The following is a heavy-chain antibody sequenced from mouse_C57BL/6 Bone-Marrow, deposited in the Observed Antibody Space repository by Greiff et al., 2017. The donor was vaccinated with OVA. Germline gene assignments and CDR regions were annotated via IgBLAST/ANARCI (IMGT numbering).Heavy chain of an antibody. J-gene: IGHJ2*01. D-gene: IGHD2-10*02. CDR1: GYTFTDYY. CDR3: ARRRAYALYFDY. Sequence: VQLKQSGPELVKPGASVKISCKASGYTFTDYYMNWVKQSHGKSLEWIGDINPNNGGTSYNQKFKGKATLTVDKFSSTAYMELRSLTSEDSAVYYCARRRAYALYFDYWGQGTTLTVSS. V-gene: IGHV1-26*01. CDR2: INPNNGGT.